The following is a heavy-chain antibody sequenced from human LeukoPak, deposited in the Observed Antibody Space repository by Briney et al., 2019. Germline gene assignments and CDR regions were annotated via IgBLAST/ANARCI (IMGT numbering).Heavy chain of an antibody. CDR1: GYSFTSYW. Sequence: GESLKISCKGSGYSFTSYWIGWVRQMPGKGLEWMGIIYPGNSVTRYSPSFQGQVTISADKSISTAYLQWSSLKASDTAMYYCARQTRFLEWDHLDYWGQGTLVTVSS. J-gene: IGHJ4*02. D-gene: IGHD3-3*01. CDR2: IYPGNSVT. CDR3: ARQTRFLEWDHLDY. V-gene: IGHV5-51*01.